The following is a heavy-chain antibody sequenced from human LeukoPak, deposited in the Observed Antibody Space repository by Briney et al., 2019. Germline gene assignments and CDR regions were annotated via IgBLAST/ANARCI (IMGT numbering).Heavy chain of an antibody. Sequence: SETLSPTCAVYGGSFSGYYWSWIRQPPGKGLEWIGEINHSGSTNYNPSLKSRVTISVDTSKKQFSLKLSSVTAADTAVYYCVTYYFDSSGPKKNYWGQGTLVTVSS. V-gene: IGHV4-34*01. CDR2: INHSGST. CDR3: VTYYFDSSGPKKNY. CDR1: GGSFSGYY. J-gene: IGHJ4*02. D-gene: IGHD3-22*01.